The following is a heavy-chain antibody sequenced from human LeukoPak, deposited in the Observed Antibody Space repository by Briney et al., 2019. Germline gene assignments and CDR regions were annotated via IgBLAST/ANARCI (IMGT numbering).Heavy chain of an antibody. D-gene: IGHD6-13*01. CDR2: INSDGSST. CDR3: ARVPAAAGRANYYYYYGMDV. Sequence: GGSLRLSCAASGFTFSSYWMHWVRQAPGKGLVWVSRINSDGSSTSYADSVKGRFTISRDNSKNTLYLQMNSLRAEDTAVYYCARVPAAAGRANYYYYYGMDVWGQGTTVTVSS. J-gene: IGHJ6*02. V-gene: IGHV3-74*01. CDR1: GFTFSSYW.